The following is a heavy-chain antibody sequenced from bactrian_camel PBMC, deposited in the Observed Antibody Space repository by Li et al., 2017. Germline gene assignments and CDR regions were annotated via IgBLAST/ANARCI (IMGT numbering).Heavy chain of an antibody. V-gene: IGHV3S1*01. D-gene: IGHD6*01. J-gene: IGHJ4*01. CDR2: ISTGGGAT. Sequence: HVQLVESGGGSVQAGGCLRLSCAASGYTSSTNCMGWVRQAPGKERDWGAAISTGGGATYYADSVKGRFTISEDNALNTVSLQMSRLGPEDSAVYYCAAIMPAFRRPCGSWFETQVTVSS. CDR1: GYTSSTNC.